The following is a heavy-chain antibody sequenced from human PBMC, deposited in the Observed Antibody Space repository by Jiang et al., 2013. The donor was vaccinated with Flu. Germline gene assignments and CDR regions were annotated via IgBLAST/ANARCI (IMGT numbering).Heavy chain of an antibody. CDR1: GFTFSLYS. Sequence: CAASGFTFSLYSMNWVRQAPGKGLEWVSSITSRSSYIFYADSVKGRFAISRDNAKNSLYLQMNSLRAGDTAVYSCAREWKRRGYCDYWGQGTLVTVSS. J-gene: IGHJ4*02. D-gene: IGHD2-2*03. CDR3: AREWKRRGYCDY. CDR2: ITSRSSYI. V-gene: IGHV3-21*01.